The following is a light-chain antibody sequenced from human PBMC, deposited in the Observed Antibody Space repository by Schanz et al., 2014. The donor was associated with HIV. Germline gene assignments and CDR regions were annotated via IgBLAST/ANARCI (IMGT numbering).Light chain of an antibody. V-gene: IGKV3-20*01. CDR2: GAS. CDR1: QSVGN. CDR3: QQYGSSGT. Sequence: EIVMTQSPATLSVSPGERATLSCRASQSVGNLAWYQQKPGQAPRLLIFGASTRATGIPDRFSGGESGTDFTLTISRVEPEDYAVYYCQQYGSSGTFGPGTKVHIK. J-gene: IGKJ3*01.